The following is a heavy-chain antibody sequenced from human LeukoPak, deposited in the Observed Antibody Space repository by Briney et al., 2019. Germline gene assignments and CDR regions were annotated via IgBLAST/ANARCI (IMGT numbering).Heavy chain of an antibody. CDR1: GFTFSSYE. V-gene: IGHV3-48*03. D-gene: IGHD1-14*01. CDR2: ISSSGSTI. J-gene: IGHJ3*02. CDR3: ASTTNPRDAFDI. Sequence: GGSLRLSCAASGFTFSSYEMNWVRQAPGKGLEWVSYISSSGSTIYYADSVKGRFTISRDNAKNSLYLQMNSLRAEDTAVYYCASTTNPRDAFDIWGQGTMVTVSS.